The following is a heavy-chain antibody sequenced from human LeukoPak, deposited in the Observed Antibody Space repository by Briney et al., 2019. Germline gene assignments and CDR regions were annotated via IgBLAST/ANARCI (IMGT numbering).Heavy chain of an antibody. J-gene: IGHJ3*02. V-gene: IGHV3-7*01. Sequence: GESLRLSCTASGFTFGDYAMSWFRQAPGKGLEWVANINQDGSEKYYMDSVRGRFTIFRDTAKNSLYLQMDSLRAGDTAVYYCTRDGEGAAGTVAFDIWGQGTMVTVSS. D-gene: IGHD6-13*01. CDR2: INQDGSEK. CDR1: GFTFGDYA. CDR3: TRDGEGAAGTVAFDI.